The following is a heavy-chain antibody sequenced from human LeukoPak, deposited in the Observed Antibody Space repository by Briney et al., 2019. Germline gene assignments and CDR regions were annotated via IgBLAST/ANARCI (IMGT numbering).Heavy chain of an antibody. V-gene: IGHV1-2*02. D-gene: IGHD5-24*01. Sequence: ASVKVSCKASGYTFTGYYMHWVRQAPGQGLEWMGWINPNSGGTNSAQKFQGRVTMSRDTSTSTVYMGLSSLRSEDTAFYYCATDHSMANTAWWFDPWGQGTLVTVSS. J-gene: IGHJ5*02. CDR1: GYTFTGYY. CDR2: INPNSGGT. CDR3: ATDHSMANTAWWFDP.